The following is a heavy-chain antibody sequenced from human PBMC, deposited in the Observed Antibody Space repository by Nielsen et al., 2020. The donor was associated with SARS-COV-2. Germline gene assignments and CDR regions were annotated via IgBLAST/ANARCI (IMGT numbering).Heavy chain of an antibody. Sequence: SETLSLTCTVSGGSISSSSYYWGWIRQPPGKGLEWIGTIDHSGSTNYNPSLKSRVTISVDTSKNQFSLKLSSVTAADTAVYCCARGPPVDYYDNSGYYYLDYWGQGTLVTVSS. CDR1: GGSISSSSYY. D-gene: IGHD3-22*01. V-gene: IGHV4-39*07. CDR2: IDHSGST. CDR3: ARGPPVDYYDNSGYYYLDY. J-gene: IGHJ4*02.